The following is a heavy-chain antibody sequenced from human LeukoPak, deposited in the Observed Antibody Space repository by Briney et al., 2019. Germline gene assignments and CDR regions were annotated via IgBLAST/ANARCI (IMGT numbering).Heavy chain of an antibody. Sequence: ASVKVSCKASGYTFTSYGISWVRQAPGQGLEWMGWISAYNGNTNYAQKLQGRVTMTTDTSTSTAYMELRSLRSDDTAVYYCARGGGSPDYDILTGYYFDYWGQGTLVTVSS. V-gene: IGHV1-18*01. CDR2: ISAYNGNT. J-gene: IGHJ4*02. CDR1: GYTFTSYG. CDR3: ARGGGSPDYDILTGYYFDY. D-gene: IGHD3-9*01.